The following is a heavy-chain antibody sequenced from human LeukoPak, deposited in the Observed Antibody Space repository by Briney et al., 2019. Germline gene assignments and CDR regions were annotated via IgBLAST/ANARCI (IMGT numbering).Heavy chain of an antibody. D-gene: IGHD2-8*01. J-gene: IGHJ3*02. CDR3: AREGDIVLMSAFDI. CDR2: INPNSGGT. V-gene: IGHV1-2*02. CDR1: GYTFTGYY. Sequence: PGASVKVSCKASGYTFTGYYMHWVRQAPGQGLEWMGWINPNSGGTNYAQKFQGRVTMTGDTSISTAYMELSRLRSDDTAVYYCAREGDIVLMSAFDIWGQGTMVTVSS.